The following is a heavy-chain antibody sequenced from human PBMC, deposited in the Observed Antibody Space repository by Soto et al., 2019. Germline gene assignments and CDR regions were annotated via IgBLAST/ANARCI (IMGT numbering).Heavy chain of an antibody. V-gene: IGHV6-1*01. Sequence: PSQTLSLTCAISGDSVSSNSAAWNWIRQSPSRGLEWLGRTYYRSKWYNDYAISVKSRISIKPDTSKNQFSLQLNFVTPEDTAVHYCARDPARGWYGYLQQWGQGTLVTVSS. CDR1: GDSVSSNSAA. CDR2: TYYRSKWYN. CDR3: ARDPARGWYGYLQQ. D-gene: IGHD6-19*01. J-gene: IGHJ1*01.